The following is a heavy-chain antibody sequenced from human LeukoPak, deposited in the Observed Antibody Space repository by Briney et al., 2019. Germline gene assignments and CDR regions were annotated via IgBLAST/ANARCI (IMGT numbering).Heavy chain of an antibody. D-gene: IGHD1-26*01. V-gene: IGHV3-33*01. CDR2: IWSDGSNK. Sequence: GGSLRLSCAASGFTFSKYGLHWVRPAPGKGLEWVAVIWSDGSNKYYADSVKGRFTISRDNSKNTLYLQMNSLRAEDTAVYYCARASGSYDYWGQGALVTVSS. CDR3: ARASGSYDY. CDR1: GFTFSKYG. J-gene: IGHJ4*02.